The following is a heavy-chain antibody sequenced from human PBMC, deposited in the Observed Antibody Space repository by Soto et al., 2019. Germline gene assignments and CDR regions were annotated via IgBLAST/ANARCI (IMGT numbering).Heavy chain of an antibody. Sequence: ASVKVSCKASGYTFTSYGISWVRQAPGQGLEWMGWISAYNGNTNYAQKLQGRVTMTTDTSTSTAYMELRSLRSDDTAVYYCARAPFIVVVPAAIGPNFDYWGQGTLVTVSS. V-gene: IGHV1-18*04. CDR1: GYTFTSYG. CDR3: ARAPFIVVVPAAIGPNFDY. J-gene: IGHJ4*02. CDR2: ISAYNGNT. D-gene: IGHD2-2*01.